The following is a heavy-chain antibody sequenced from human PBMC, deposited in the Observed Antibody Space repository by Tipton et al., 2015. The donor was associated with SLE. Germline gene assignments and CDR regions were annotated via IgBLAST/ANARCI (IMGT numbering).Heavy chain of an antibody. D-gene: IGHD5-12*01. V-gene: IGHV1-69*05. CDR2: IIPSFGIP. CDR3: ARSIVATTDFDY. J-gene: IGHJ4*02. Sequence: QSGAEVKKPGSSVKVSCKVSGGTFSNHAISWVRQAPGQGLEWMGGIIPSFGIPDYAQKFQGRVTINTDESTSTAYMDLSSLRFEDTAIYYCARSIVATTDFDYWGQGTLVTVSA. CDR1: GGTFSNHA.